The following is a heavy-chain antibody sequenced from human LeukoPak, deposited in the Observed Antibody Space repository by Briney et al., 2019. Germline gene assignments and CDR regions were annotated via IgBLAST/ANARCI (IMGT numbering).Heavy chain of an antibody. CDR2: ITSSSSSM. CDR3: ARDKDWAFDY. Sequence: PGGSLRLSCAASGFTFSSYSMNWVRQAPGKGLEWVSYITSSSSSMSYADSVKGRFTISRDNGKNSLYLQMNSLRAEDTAVYYCARDKDWAFDYWGQGTLLTVSS. D-gene: IGHD3-9*01. V-gene: IGHV3-48*04. CDR1: GFTFSSYS. J-gene: IGHJ4*02.